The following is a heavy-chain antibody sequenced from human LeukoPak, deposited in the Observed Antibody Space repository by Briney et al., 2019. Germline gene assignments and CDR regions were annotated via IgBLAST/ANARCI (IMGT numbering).Heavy chain of an antibody. D-gene: IGHD3-10*01. CDR1: GFTFSSYG. V-gene: IGHV3-30*02. CDR3: AKGATMVRGAINWFDP. J-gene: IGHJ5*02. CDR2: IRYDGSNK. Sequence: SGGSLRLSCAASGFTFSSYGMHWVRQAPGKGLEWVAFIRYDGSNKYYADSVKGRFTISRDNSKNTLYLQMNSLRAEDTAVYYCAKGATMVRGAINWFDPWGQGTLVTVSS.